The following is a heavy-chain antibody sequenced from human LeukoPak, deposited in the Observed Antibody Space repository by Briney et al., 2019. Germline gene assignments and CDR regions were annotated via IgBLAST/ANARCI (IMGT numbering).Heavy chain of an antibody. J-gene: IGHJ1*01. CDR2: VRSKANSDAT. V-gene: IGHV3-73*01. CDR3: AVAGQGYFQH. Sequence: GGSLRLSCAASGFTFSGSAMHWVRQASGKGLAWVGRVRSKANSDATAYAASVKGRFTISRDDSKNTAYLQMNSLKTEDTAVYYCAVAGQGYFQHWGQGTLVTVSS. D-gene: IGHD6-19*01. CDR1: GFTFSGSA.